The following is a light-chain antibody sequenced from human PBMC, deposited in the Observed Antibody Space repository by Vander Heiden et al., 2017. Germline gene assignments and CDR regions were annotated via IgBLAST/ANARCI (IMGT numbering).Light chain of an antibody. J-gene: IGLJ3*02. CDR2: EKN. CDR1: SSNIGNNY. Sequence: QSVLTQPPSVSAAPGQKVTISCSGSSSNIGNNYVSWYQQVPGTAPQLLIYEKNKRPSGIPDRFSGSNSGTSATLGITGLQTGDEADYYCGTWDSSLSAWVFGGGTKLTVL. V-gene: IGLV1-51*02. CDR3: GTWDSSLSAWV.